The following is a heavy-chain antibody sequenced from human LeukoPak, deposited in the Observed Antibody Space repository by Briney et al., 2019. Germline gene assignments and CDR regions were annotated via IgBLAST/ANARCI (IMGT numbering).Heavy chain of an antibody. CDR1: GGSISSYY. CDR3: ARRPYSGSYFDY. J-gene: IGHJ4*02. Sequence: SETLSLTCTVSGGSISSYYWSWLRQPPGKGLEWIGYIYYSGSTNYNPSLKSRVTISVDTSKNQFSLKLSSVTAADTAVYYCARRPYSGSYFDYWGQGTLVTVSS. CDR2: IYYSGST. V-gene: IGHV4-59*08. D-gene: IGHD1-26*01.